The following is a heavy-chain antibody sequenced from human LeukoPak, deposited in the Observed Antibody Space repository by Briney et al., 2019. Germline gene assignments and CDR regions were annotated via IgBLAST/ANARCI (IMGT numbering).Heavy chain of an antibody. Sequence: GGSLRLSCAASGFTFSSYSMHWVRQAPGKGLEWVSVISCDESNRYYTDDVKSLFTITTDNTENTLYLQMNSMSAEDTAVYYCAREVWGPVYFDYWGQGPLVTVSS. CDR2: ISCDESNR. V-gene: IGHV3-30-3*01. CDR3: AREVWGPVYFDY. J-gene: IGHJ4*02. CDR1: GFTFSSYS. D-gene: IGHD7-27*01.